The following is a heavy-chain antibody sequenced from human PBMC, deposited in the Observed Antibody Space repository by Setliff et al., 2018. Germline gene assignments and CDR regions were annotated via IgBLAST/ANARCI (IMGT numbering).Heavy chain of an antibody. D-gene: IGHD3-10*01. V-gene: IGHV2-5*02. CDR3: AHNQVTIFDH. CDR1: GFSLTTTREA. CDR2: IFWDDDK. J-gene: IGHJ4*02. Sequence: SGPTLVNPTRPLTLPCTFSGFSLTTTREAVGWIRQPPGKALEWIALIFWDDDKRYSPSLKNRLTITKDTSKNQVVLTMTDMDPVDTGTYFCAHNQVTIFDHWGPGTLVTVSS.